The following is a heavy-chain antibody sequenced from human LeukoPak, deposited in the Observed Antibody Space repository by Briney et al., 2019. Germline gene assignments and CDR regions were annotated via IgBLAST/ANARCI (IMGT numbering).Heavy chain of an antibody. J-gene: IGHJ4*02. D-gene: IGHD6-19*01. Sequence: SVKVSCKASGGTFSSYAISWVRQAPGQGLECMGGIIPIFGTANYAQKFQGRVTITADESTSTAYMELSSLRSEDAAVYYCARVDSSGSGAIFDYWGQGTLVTVSS. CDR2: IIPIFGTA. CDR1: GGTFSSYA. CDR3: ARVDSSGSGAIFDY. V-gene: IGHV1-69*13.